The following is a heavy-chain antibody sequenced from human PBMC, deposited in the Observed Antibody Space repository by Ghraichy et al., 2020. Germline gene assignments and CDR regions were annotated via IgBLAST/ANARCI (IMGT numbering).Heavy chain of an antibody. D-gene: IGHD2-2*01. CDR2: ITGSGGNT. CDR1: GFIFSNYA. V-gene: IGHV3-23*01. J-gene: IGHJ4*02. CDR3: AREHWGGISTGCPSQHDC. Sequence: GGSLRLSCAASGFIFSNYALSWARQAPGKGLEWVSGITGSGGNTYYADSVKGRFTISRENSKNTLYLQMNSLRAEDTAIYYCAREHWGGISTGCPSQHDCWGQGTLVTVSS.